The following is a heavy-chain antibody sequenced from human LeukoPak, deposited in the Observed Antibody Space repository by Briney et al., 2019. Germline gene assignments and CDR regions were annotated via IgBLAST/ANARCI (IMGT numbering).Heavy chain of an antibody. CDR1: GYTFIDFY. CDR3: ARDSAPATAFSLDY. CDR2: VNNNNGGT. V-gene: IGHV1-2*02. Sequence: ASVKVSFQASGYTFIDFYVHWFRQAPGQGLEWVGEVNNNNGGTKYAQKFQGRVTLTRDTSIRTAYLELSGLRSDDTAVYYCARDSAPATAFSLDYWGQGNLGDVSS. J-gene: IGHJ4*02. D-gene: IGHD2-2*01.